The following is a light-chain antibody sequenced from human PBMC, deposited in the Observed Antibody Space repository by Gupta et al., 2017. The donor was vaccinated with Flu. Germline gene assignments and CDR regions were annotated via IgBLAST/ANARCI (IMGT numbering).Light chain of an antibody. J-gene: IGKJ1*01. CDR1: HSINSW. CDR2: KAS. V-gene: IGKV1-5*03. Sequence: SPSTLSASVGDRVTITGRDSHSINSWLGWYQQKPGKAPKLLIYKASTGESGLPSRFSGSGAETEFTLTISSLQPDDFANYYCQQYNVYSTFGQGTKVEVK. CDR3: QQYNVYST.